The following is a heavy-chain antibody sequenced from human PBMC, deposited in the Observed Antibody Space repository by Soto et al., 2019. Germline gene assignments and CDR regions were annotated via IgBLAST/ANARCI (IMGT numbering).Heavy chain of an antibody. Sequence: EVQLVESGGGLVQPGGSLRLSCAASGFTFSSYSMNWVRQAPGKGLEWVSYISSSSSTIYYADSVKGRFTISRDNAKNSLYLQMNSLREEDTAVYYCARGLYYYESSGYWGYWGQGTLVTVSS. J-gene: IGHJ4*02. V-gene: IGHV3-48*02. CDR1: GFTFSSYS. D-gene: IGHD3-22*01. CDR3: ARGLYYYESSGYWGY. CDR2: ISSSSSTI.